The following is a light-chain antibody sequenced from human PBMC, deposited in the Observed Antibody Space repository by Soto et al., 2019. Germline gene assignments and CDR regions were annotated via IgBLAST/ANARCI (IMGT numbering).Light chain of an antibody. Sequence: EIVLTQSPGALSLSPGERATLSGRASQSVSSTYLAWYQQTPGQTPRLLIYGASSRATGIPDRFSGSGSGTDFTLTISRLEPEDFAVYYCQQYGSSPRTFGHGTKVELK. V-gene: IGKV3-20*01. CDR1: QSVSSTY. CDR3: QQYGSSPRT. CDR2: GAS. J-gene: IGKJ1*01.